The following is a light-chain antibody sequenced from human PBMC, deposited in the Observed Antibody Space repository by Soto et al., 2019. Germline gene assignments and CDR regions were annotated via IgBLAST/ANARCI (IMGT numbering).Light chain of an antibody. CDR3: QQYYTTLT. J-gene: IGKJ4*01. CDR1: QSVLYNSDNKNY. CDR2: WAP. Sequence: DIVMTQSPDSLAVSLGERATINCKSSQSVLYNSDNKNYLAWYQQKPGQPPKLLIYWAPTRDSGVPDRFSGSGSGADFTLTISSLQAEDVAVYYCQQYYTTLTFGGGTKVEIK. V-gene: IGKV4-1*01.